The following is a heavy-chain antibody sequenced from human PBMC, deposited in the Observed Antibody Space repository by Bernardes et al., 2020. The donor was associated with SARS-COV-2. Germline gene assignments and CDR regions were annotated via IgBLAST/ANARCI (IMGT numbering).Heavy chain of an antibody. CDR3: ASDAYAQWLVEGPKASGIDV. D-gene: IGHD6-19*01. Sequence: GGSLRLSCAASGFTFSSYSMNWVRQAPGKGLEWVSPINSNSSYINYADSVKGRFTISRDNAKNSLYLQMNSLRAEDTAVYYCASDAYAQWLVEGPKASGIDVWGQATTVTVSS. V-gene: IGHV3-21*01. J-gene: IGHJ6*02. CDR2: INSNSSYI. CDR1: GFTFSSYS.